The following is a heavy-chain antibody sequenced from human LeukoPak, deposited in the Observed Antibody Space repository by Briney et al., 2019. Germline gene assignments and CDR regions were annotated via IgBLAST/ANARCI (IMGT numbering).Heavy chain of an antibody. CDR2: IHSGGTT. D-gene: IGHD2-15*01. Sequence: GGSLRLSCAVSGFTVSSNYMSWVRQAPGKGLEWVSLIHSGGTTDYADSVKGRFTISRGYSKNTVNLQINSLRADDTAVYYCARERRYCSGDNCYSGLDYWGQGTLVTVSS. CDR1: GFTVSSNY. V-gene: IGHV3-53*01. J-gene: IGHJ4*02. CDR3: ARERRYCSGDNCYSGLDY.